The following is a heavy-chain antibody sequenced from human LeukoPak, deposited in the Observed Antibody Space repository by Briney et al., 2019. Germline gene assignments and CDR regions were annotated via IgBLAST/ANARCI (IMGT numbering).Heavy chain of an antibody. V-gene: IGHV3-49*03. Sequence: GGSLRLSCAASGFTFDDYAMSWFRQAPGKGLEWIGFIRGKPYGETTEYAASVQGRFTISRDDSESTTYLQLNSLKTEDTAVYYCTRGSDTIFGVARDGFDSWGQGTLVTVSS. D-gene: IGHD3-3*01. J-gene: IGHJ4*02. CDR2: IRGKPYGETT. CDR1: GFTFDDYA. CDR3: TRGSDTIFGVARDGFDS.